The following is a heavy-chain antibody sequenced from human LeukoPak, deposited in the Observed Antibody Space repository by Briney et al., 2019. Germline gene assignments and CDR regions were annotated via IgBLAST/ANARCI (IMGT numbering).Heavy chain of an antibody. D-gene: IGHD3/OR15-3a*01. CDR1: GFTFSSYW. Sequence: PGGSLRLSCAASGFTFSSYWMSWVRQAPGKGLEWVANIKQDGSEKHYVDSVKGRFTISRDTAKNSLYLQMNSRRAEDTAVYYCARDADWFNLDYWGQGTLVTVSS. CDR3: ARDADWFNLDY. J-gene: IGHJ4*02. V-gene: IGHV3-7*04. CDR2: IKQDGSEK.